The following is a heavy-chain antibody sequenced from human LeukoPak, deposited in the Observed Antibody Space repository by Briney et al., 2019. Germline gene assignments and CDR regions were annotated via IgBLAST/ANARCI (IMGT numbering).Heavy chain of an antibody. CDR1: GFTSSSYS. CDR3: ARDSVYQLLPADFDY. V-gene: IGHV3-21*01. J-gene: IGHJ4*02. Sequence: GGSLRLSXAASGFTSSSYSMNWVCQAPGKGLEWVSSISSSSSYIYYADSVKGRFTISRDNAKNSLYLQMNSLRAEDTAVYYCARDSVYQLLPADFDYWGQGTLVTVSS. CDR2: ISSSSSYI. D-gene: IGHD2-2*01.